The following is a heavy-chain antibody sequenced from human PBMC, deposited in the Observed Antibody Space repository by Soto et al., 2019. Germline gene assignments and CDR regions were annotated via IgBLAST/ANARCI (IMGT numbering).Heavy chain of an antibody. CDR3: ARDESAGSSTSN. V-gene: IGHV3-21*01. D-gene: IGHD2-2*01. CDR2: ITSSGSYI. Sequence: DVQLVESGGGLVKPGGSLSLSCVASGPTFSTYGMNWIRQTPGKGLEWVSSITSSGSYIHYADSVQGRFTVSSDNAKNSMYLQMNSLRVEDTAVYFCARDESAGSSTSNWGQGTLVTVSS. J-gene: IGHJ4*02. CDR1: GPTFSTYG.